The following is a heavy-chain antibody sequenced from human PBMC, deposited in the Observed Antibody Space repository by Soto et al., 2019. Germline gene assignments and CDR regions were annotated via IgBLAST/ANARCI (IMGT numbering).Heavy chain of an antibody. CDR3: AHSDYGDYFDY. CDR1: GFSLSAHGVG. CDR2: IYWDDDK. V-gene: IGHV2-5*02. Sequence: QITLKESGPTLVKPTQTLTLTCTFSGFSLSAHGVGVGWIRQPPGKALEWLALIYWDDDKRYSPSLKSRLTITKDTPNNPVLLTMTNMVPVDTATYFFAHSDYGDYFDYWGQRTLVTVSS. J-gene: IGHJ4*02. D-gene: IGHD4-17*01.